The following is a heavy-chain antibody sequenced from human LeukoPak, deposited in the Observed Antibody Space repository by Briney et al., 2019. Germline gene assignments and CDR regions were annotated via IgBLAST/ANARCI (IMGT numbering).Heavy chain of an antibody. D-gene: IGHD3-22*01. CDR1: GFTFDDYA. V-gene: IGHV3-43*02. CDR3: AKDIRGYPILNAFDI. Sequence: GGSLRLSCAASGFTFDDYAMHWVRQAPGKGLEWVSLISGDGGSTYYADSVKGRFTISRDNSKNSLYLQMNSLRTEDTALYYCAKDIRGYPILNAFDIWGQGTMITVSS. J-gene: IGHJ3*02. CDR2: ISGDGGST.